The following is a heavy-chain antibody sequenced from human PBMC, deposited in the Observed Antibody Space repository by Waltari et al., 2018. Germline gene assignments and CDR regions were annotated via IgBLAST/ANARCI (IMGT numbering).Heavy chain of an antibody. D-gene: IGHD2-8*01. CDR3: ARLDPNGFDDS. CDR2: MYITGLS. V-gene: IGHV4-39*01. CDR1: GDSMNSRSYS. Sequence: QLQLQESGPGLVKPSETLSLTCFVSGDSMNSRSYSWGWTRQSPGRGLEWVGQMYITGLSEYNPSLRSRVSISIDRSKSQVSLTLTSLTAADTAVYHCARLDPNGFDDSWGQGTLVTVST. J-gene: IGHJ4*02.